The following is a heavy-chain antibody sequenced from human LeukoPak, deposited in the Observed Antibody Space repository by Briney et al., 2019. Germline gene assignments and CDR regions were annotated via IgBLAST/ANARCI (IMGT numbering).Heavy chain of an antibody. Sequence: ASVKVSCKASGYTFTAYYMHWVRQAPGQGLEWMGWINPNSGGTNYAQKFQGRVTMTRDTSISTAYMELSRLRSDDTAVYYCARVLAGYSSSWYPGYWGQGTLVTVSS. CDR3: ARVLAGYSSSWYPGY. CDR2: INPNSGGT. CDR1: GYTFTAYY. D-gene: IGHD6-13*01. J-gene: IGHJ4*02. V-gene: IGHV1-2*02.